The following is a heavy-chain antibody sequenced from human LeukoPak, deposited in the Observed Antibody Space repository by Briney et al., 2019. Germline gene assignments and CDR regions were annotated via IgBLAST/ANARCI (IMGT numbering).Heavy chain of an antibody. J-gene: IGHJ4*02. D-gene: IGHD1-1*01. CDR2: ISSSSATI. CDR1: GFSFNTYS. V-gene: IGHV3-48*01. Sequence: GGSLRLSCAASGFSFNTYSMNWVRQAPGKGLEWVSHISSSSATIHYADSVKGRFTISRDNAKNSLYLQMNSLRAEDMALYYCAKAGTTWDYFDYWGQGTLVTVSS. CDR3: AKAGTTWDYFDY.